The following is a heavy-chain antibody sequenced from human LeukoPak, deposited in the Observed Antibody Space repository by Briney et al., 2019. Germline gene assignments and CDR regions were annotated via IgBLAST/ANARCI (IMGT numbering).Heavy chain of an antibody. CDR1: GFAFNTYG. Sequence: PGKSLRLSCVASGFAFNTYGMHWVRQAPGKGLEWVSGISWNSGSIGYADSVKGRFTISRDNAKNSLYLQMNSLRAEDTALYYCAKDRNSGYDLGPPGDYWGQGTLVTVSS. J-gene: IGHJ4*02. CDR2: ISWNSGSI. D-gene: IGHD5-12*01. CDR3: AKDRNSGYDLGPPGDY. V-gene: IGHV3-9*01.